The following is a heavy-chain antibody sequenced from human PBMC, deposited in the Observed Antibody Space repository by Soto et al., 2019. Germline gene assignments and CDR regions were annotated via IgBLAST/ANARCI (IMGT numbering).Heavy chain of an antibody. CDR1: GFTFSSYW. D-gene: IGHD3-22*01. V-gene: IGHV3-7*05. CDR2: IKQDGSEK. J-gene: IGHJ4*02. Sequence: PGGSLRLSCAASGFTFSSYWMSWVRQAPGKGLEWVANIKQDGSEKYYVDSVKGRFTISRDNAKNSLYLQMNSLRAEDTAVYYCARVIPWYYDSSGYPLPGQTFVYSGQAPLVTVS. CDR3: ARVIPWYYDSSGYPLPGQTFVY.